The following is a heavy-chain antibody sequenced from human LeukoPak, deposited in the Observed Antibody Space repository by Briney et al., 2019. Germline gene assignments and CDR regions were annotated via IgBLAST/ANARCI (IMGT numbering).Heavy chain of an antibody. CDR2: IYYSGST. CDR1: GGSISSSSYY. V-gene: IGHV4-39*01. J-gene: IGHJ4*02. D-gene: IGHD6-19*01. Sequence: PSETLSLTCNVSGGSISSSSYYWGWIRQPPGKGLEWIGTIYYSGSTYYNPSLKSRVTISVDTSKNQFSLKLTSVAAADTAVYYCARQGTSAWSFDYWGQGTLVTVSS. CDR3: ARQGTSAWSFDY.